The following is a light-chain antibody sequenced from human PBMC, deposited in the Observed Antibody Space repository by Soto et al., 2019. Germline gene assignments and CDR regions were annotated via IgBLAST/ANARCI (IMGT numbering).Light chain of an antibody. J-gene: IGLJ2*01. CDR2: EVS. CDR3: ASFTTTTVVI. Sequence: QSALTQPASVSGSPGQSITISCIGSSGAIGIYDYVSWYQQQPGKAPQLLIYEVSHRPSGVSNRFSGSKSGNTASLTISGLQTDDEASYFCASFTTTTVVIFGGGTQLTVL. V-gene: IGLV2-14*01. CDR1: SGAIGIYDY.